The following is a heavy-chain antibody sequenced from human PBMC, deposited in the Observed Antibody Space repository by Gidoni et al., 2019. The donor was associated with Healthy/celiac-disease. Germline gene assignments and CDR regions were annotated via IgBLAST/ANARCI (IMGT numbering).Heavy chain of an antibody. V-gene: IGHV7-4-1*02. CDR1: GYTFTSYA. CDR2: INTNTGNP. D-gene: IGHD1-1*01. J-gene: IGHJ4*02. CDR3: ARVPPQKAGRTVTTHDY. Sequence: QVQLVQSGSELKKPGASVKVSCKASGYTFTSYAMNWVRQAPGQGLEWMGWINTNTGNPTDAQGFTGRFVFSLDTAVSTAYLQISSLKAEDTAVYYCARVPPQKAGRTVTTHDYWGQGTLVTVSA.